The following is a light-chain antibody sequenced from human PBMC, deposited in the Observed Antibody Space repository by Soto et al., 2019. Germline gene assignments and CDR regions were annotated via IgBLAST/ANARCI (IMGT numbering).Light chain of an antibody. CDR2: SND. V-gene: IGLV1-44*01. CDR1: SSNIGSNL. Sequence: QPELTQPPSASGTPGQRVTISCSGSSSNIGSNLVNWYQQLPGTAPKLLMYSNDQRPSGVPDRFSGSKSGTSASLAISGLQSEDEADYYCAAWDDSLNGVLFGGGTKLTVL. J-gene: IGLJ2*01. CDR3: AAWDDSLNGVL.